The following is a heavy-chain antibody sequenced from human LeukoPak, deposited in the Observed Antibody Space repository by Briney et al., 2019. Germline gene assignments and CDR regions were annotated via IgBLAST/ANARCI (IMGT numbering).Heavy chain of an antibody. CDR1: GYTFTSYD. Sequence: AASVKVSCKASGYTFTSYDINWVRQATGQGLEWMGWMNPNSGNTGYAQKFQGRVTMTRNTSISTAHMELSSLRSEDTAVYYCARGSCSGGSCYFDYWGQGTLVTVSS. V-gene: IGHV1-8*01. D-gene: IGHD2-15*01. J-gene: IGHJ4*02. CDR3: ARGSCSGGSCYFDY. CDR2: MNPNSGNT.